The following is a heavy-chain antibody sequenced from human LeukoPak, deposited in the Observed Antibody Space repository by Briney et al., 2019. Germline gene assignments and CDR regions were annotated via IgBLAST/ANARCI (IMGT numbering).Heavy chain of an antibody. CDR1: GFTFSSYG. V-gene: IGHV3-33*01. J-gene: IGHJ3*02. CDR3: ARDDALGDNALDI. CDR2: ILNDGSQE. D-gene: IGHD3-16*01. Sequence: PGGSLRLSCAASGFTFSSYGIHWVRQAPGKRLEWVAVILNDGSQEKYADSVKGRFTISRDNSKNTLFLQMNSLRAEDTAVYYCARDDALGDNALDIWGQGTMVTVSS.